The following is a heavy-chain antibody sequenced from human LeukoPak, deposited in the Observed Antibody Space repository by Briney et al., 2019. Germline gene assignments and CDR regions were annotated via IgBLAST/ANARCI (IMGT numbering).Heavy chain of an antibody. CDR3: ARDLYCHTTSCSGNAFDI. J-gene: IGHJ3*02. D-gene: IGHD2-2*01. V-gene: IGHV3-21*01. CDR2: ISSSNAYI. CDR1: GFTFSSYA. Sequence: PGRSLRLSCAASGFTFSSYAMNWVRQAPGKGLEWVSSISSSNAYIYYADSVKGRFTISRDNAKNSLYLQMNSLRAEDTAVYYCARDLYCHTTSCSGNAFDIWGQGTMVTVSS.